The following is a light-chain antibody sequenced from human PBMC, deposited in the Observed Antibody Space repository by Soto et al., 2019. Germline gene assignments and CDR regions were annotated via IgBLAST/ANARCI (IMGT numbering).Light chain of an antibody. CDR3: QSYDSSLSGYV. Sequence: QSVLTQPPSVSGAPGQRVTISCTGSSSNIGARYDVHWYQQLPGTAPKLLIYANINRPSGVPDRFSGSKSDTSASLAITGLQAEDEADYYCQSYDSSLSGYVFGTGTQLTVL. CDR1: SSNIGARYD. J-gene: IGLJ7*01. CDR2: ANI. V-gene: IGLV1-40*01.